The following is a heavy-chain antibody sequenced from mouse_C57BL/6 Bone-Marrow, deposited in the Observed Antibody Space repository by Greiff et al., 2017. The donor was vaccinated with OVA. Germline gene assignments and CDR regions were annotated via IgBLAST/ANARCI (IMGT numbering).Heavy chain of an antibody. Sequence: EVNVVESGGDLVKPGGSLKLSCAASGFTFSSYGMSWVRQTPDKRLEWVATISSGGSYTYYPDSVKGRFTISRDNAKNTLYLQMSSLKSEDTAMYYCARHGDYGSFFDYGGQGTTLTVSS. V-gene: IGHV5-6*01. CDR2: ISSGGSYT. J-gene: IGHJ2*01. CDR3: ARHGDYGSFFDY. D-gene: IGHD1-1*01. CDR1: GFTFSSYG.